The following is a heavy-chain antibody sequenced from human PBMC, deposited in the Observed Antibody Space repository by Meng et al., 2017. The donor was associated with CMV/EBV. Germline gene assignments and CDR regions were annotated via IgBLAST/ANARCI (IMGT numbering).Heavy chain of an antibody. V-gene: IGHV1-69*12. D-gene: IGHD5-24*01. CDR2: IIPIFGTA. CDR3: ARMPRDGYNYIDY. CDR1: GGTFSSYA. Sequence: QVQLGQAGAEVKKPGSPVKVSCKACGGTFSSYAISWVRQAPGQGLEWMGGIIPIFGTANYAQKFQGRVTITADESTSTAYMELSSLRSEDTAVYYCARMPRDGYNYIDYWGQGTLVTVSS. J-gene: IGHJ4*02.